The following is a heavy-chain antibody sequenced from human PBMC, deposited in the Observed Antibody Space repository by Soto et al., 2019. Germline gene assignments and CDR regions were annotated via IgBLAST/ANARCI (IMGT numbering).Heavy chain of an antibody. V-gene: IGHV4-39*01. CDR3: ARHFNGYSSDNFDY. J-gene: IGHJ4*02. D-gene: IGHD6-19*01. CDR2: IYYSGST. Sequence: QLQLQESGPGLVKPSETLSLTCTVSGGSISSSSYYWGWIRQPPGKGLEWIGSIYYSGSTYYNPSLKSRVTISVDTSKNQFSLKLSSVTAADTAVYYCARHFNGYSSDNFDYWGQGTLVTVSS. CDR1: GGSISSSSYY.